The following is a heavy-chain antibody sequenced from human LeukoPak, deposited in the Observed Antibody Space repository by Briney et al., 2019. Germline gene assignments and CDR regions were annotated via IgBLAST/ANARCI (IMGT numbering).Heavy chain of an antibody. J-gene: IGHJ4*02. Sequence: PGGSLRLSCAASGFTFNTYGMPWVRQAPGKALEWVSAITPSGTNTYYADSVKGRFTISRDNSKNTVHLHMNSLRPEDTAVYYCARGTYWYENNADWGYFDRWGQGTLVTVSS. CDR1: GFTFNTYG. D-gene: IGHD1-14*01. V-gene: IGHV3-23*01. CDR2: ITPSGTNT. CDR3: ARGTYWYENNADWGYFDR.